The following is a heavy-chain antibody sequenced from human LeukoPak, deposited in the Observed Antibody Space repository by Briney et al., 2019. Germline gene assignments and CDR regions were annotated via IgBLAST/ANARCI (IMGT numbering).Heavy chain of an antibody. Sequence: SETLSLTCTVSGGSISSYYWSWIRQPPGKGLEWIGYIYYSGSTNYNPSLKSRVTISVDTSKNQFSLKLSSVTAADTAVYYCARGTMVRGVLYDAFDIWGQGIMVTASS. V-gene: IGHV4-59*08. CDR3: ARGTMVRGVLYDAFDI. CDR2: IYYSGST. CDR1: GGSISSYY. D-gene: IGHD3-10*01. J-gene: IGHJ3*02.